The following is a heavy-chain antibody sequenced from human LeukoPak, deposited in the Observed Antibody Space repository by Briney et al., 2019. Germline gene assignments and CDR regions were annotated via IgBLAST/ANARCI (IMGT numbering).Heavy chain of an antibody. J-gene: IGHJ4*02. Sequence: SETLSLTCAVSGGSISSGGYYWRWIRQPPGKGLEWIGEINHSGSTNYNPSLKSRVTISVDTSKNQFSLKLSSVTAADTAVYYCARGQVGRAGTFRIWAYFDHWGQGTLVIVSS. D-gene: IGHD6-19*01. CDR1: GGSISSGGYY. CDR2: INHSGST. CDR3: ARGQVGRAGTFRIWAYFDH. V-gene: IGHV4-34*01.